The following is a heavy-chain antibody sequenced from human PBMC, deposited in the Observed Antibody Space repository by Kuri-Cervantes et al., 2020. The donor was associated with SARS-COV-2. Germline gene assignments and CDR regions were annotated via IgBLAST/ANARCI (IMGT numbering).Heavy chain of an antibody. Sequence: ASVKVSCKASGYTFTSYGISWVRQAPGQGLEWMGWINPNSGGTNYAQKFQGRVTMTRDTSISTAYMELSRLRSDDTAVYYCARDDTTSIAARFDYWGQGTLGTVSS. CDR1: GYTFTSYG. D-gene: IGHD6-6*01. CDR2: INPNSGGT. J-gene: IGHJ4*02. V-gene: IGHV1-2*02. CDR3: ARDDTTSIAARFDY.